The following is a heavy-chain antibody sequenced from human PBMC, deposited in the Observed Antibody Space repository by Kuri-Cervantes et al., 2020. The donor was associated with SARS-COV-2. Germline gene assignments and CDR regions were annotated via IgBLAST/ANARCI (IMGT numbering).Heavy chain of an antibody. Sequence: GESLKISCAASGFTFSSYGMHWVRQAPGKGLEWVAVIAYDGSNKYYGNSVKGRFTISRDNSKNTLYLQMNSLRAEDTAVYYCATDRVRVVTHNFDYWGQGTQVTVSS. D-gene: IGHD3-10*01. CDR3: ATDRVRVVTHNFDY. CDR2: IAYDGSNK. J-gene: IGHJ4*02. CDR1: GFTFSSYG. V-gene: IGHV3-30*03.